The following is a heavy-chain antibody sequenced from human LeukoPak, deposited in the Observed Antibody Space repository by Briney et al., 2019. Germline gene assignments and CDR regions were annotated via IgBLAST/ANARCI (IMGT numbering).Heavy chain of an antibody. Sequence: TGGSLRLSFAASGFTFSSYGMHWVRQAPGKGLEWVAFIRYDGSNKYYADSVKGRFTISRDNSKNTLYLQMNSLRAEDTAVYYCAKDLDYYYGSGSYWGDYWGQGTLVTVSS. D-gene: IGHD3-10*01. CDR1: GFTFSSYG. CDR3: AKDLDYYYGSGSYWGDY. J-gene: IGHJ4*02. CDR2: IRYDGSNK. V-gene: IGHV3-30*02.